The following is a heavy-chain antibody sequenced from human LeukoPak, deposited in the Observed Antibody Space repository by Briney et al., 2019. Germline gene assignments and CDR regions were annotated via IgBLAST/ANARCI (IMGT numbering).Heavy chain of an antibody. Sequence: GGSLRLSCAASGFTFSSYAMSWVRQAPGKGLEWVSAISGSGGSTYYADSVKGRFTISRDNSKNTLYLQMNSLRAEDTAVYYCAKDHLLWFGELLGTYYFDYWGQGTLVTVSS. CDR1: GFTFSSYA. D-gene: IGHD3-10*01. CDR3: AKDHLLWFGELLGTYYFDY. V-gene: IGHV3-23*01. J-gene: IGHJ4*02. CDR2: ISGSGGST.